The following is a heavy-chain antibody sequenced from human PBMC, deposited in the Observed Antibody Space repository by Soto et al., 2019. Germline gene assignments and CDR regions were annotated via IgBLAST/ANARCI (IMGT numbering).Heavy chain of an antibody. J-gene: IGHJ6*02. D-gene: IGHD3-10*01. CDR3: ARDFGSHMDV. V-gene: IGHV3-21*01. Sequence: PVGSLRLSCAASGFTFSSYSMNWVRQAPGKGPEWVSSISSSSSYIYYADSVKGRFTISRDNAKNSLYLQMNSLRAGDTAVYYCARDFGSHMDVWGQGTTVTVSS. CDR2: ISSSSSYI. CDR1: GFTFSSYS.